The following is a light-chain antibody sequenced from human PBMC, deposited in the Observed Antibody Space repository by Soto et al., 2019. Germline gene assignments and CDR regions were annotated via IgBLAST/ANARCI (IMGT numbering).Light chain of an antibody. CDR2: GAS. V-gene: IGKV3-20*01. CDR3: QQYASSKT. Sequence: EIVLTQSPGTLSLSPGERATLSCRASQSVGRNYLAWYQQKPGQAPRLLISGASSRATGIPDRFSGSGSGTDFPLTISRLEPEDFAVYYCQQYASSKTFGQGTKVEIK. J-gene: IGKJ1*01. CDR1: QSVGRNY.